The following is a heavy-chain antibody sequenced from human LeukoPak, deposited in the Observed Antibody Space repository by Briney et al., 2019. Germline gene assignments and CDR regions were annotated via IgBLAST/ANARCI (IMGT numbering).Heavy chain of an antibody. CDR1: GGSISSGDYY. CDR3: ARGHPRTYYYDSSGYHPADAFDI. D-gene: IGHD3-22*01. J-gene: IGHJ3*02. CDR2: IYYRGST. V-gene: IGHV4-30-4*01. Sequence: PSQTLSLTCTVSGGSISSGDYYWSWIRQPPGKGLEWIGYIYYRGSTYYNPSLKSRVTISVDTSKNQFSLKLSSVTAADTAVYYCARGHPRTYYYDSSGYHPADAFDIWGQGTMVTVSS.